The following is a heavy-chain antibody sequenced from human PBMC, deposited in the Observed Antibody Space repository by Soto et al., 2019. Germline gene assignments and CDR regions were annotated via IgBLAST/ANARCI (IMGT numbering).Heavy chain of an antibody. CDR3: ARGRYCLTGRCFPNWFDS. CDR1: GDSISSVDYF. J-gene: IGHJ5*01. CDR2: IYKSATT. Sequence: SETLSPTCSLSGDSISSVDYFWAWIRQPPGQALEYIGYIYKSATTYYNPSFESRVAISLDTSKSQFSLNVTSMTAADTAVYFCARGRYCLTGRCFPNWFDSWGQGTLVTVSS. D-gene: IGHD2-15*01. V-gene: IGHV4-30-4*01.